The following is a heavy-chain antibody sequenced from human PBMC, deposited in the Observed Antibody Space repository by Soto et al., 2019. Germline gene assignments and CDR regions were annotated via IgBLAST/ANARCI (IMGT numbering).Heavy chain of an antibody. CDR2: MNPNSGNT. D-gene: IGHD3-3*01. V-gene: IGHV1-8*02. J-gene: IGHJ6*02. CDR3: ARGRGTRFVEWAPYYYCYGMDL. Sequence: ASVKVSCKASGYRFTGYGLHWVRQATVRGLEWMGWMNPNSGNTGYAQKFQGRVTMTRNTYISTAYMELSSLRSEDTAVYYCARGRGTRFVEWAPYYYCYGMDLWGQGSTVTVSS. CDR1: GYRFTGYG.